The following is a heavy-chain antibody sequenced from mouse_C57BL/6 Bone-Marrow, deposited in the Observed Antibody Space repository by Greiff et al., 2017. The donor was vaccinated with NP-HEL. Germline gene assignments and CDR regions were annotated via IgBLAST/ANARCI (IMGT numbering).Heavy chain of an antibody. J-gene: IGHJ2*01. CDR3: ARPYYDSGSSYLYYFDY. CDR1: GYTFTSYG. CDR2: IYPRSGNT. D-gene: IGHD1-1*01. V-gene: IGHV1-81*01. Sequence: VQLQQSGAELARPGASVKLSCKASGYTFTSYGISWVKQRTGQGLEWIGEIYPRSGNTYYTEKFKGKATLTADKSSSTAYMELRSLTSEDSAVYCCARPYYDSGSSYLYYFDYWGQGTTLTVSS.